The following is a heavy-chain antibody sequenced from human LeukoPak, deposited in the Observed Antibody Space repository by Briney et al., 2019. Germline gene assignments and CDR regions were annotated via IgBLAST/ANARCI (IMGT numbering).Heavy chain of an antibody. V-gene: IGHV3-23*01. D-gene: IGHD7-27*01. J-gene: IGHJ4*02. CDR1: GFSFNTNA. CDR3: AKGGWGYHFDH. Sequence: GGSLRLSCAGSGFSFNTNAMSWVRQAPGKGLEWVSGISGSGATTYYEDSVKGQFTISRDNSQNTLFLQMSSLRVEDTAIYYCAKGGWGYHFDHWGQGTLVTVSS. CDR2: ISGSGATT.